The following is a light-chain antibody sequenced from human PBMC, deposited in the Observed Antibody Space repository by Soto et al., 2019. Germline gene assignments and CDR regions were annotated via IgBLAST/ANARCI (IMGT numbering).Light chain of an antibody. V-gene: IGKV1-5*03. J-gene: IGKJ1*01. CDR3: QQYSNFWT. Sequence: IQMTQSPSTLSASVGDSVTITCRASQSIRSWLAWYQQKPGKAPRLLIYKASTLESGVQSRFSGSVSGTEFNFTISSLQPDDFATYYCQQYSNFWTFGQGTKVDIK. CDR1: QSIRSW. CDR2: KAS.